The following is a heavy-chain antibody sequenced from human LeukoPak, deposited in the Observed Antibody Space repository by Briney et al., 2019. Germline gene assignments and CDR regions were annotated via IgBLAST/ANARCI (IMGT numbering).Heavy chain of an antibody. D-gene: IGHD6-13*01. J-gene: IGHJ4*02. Sequence: PGGSLRLSCAASGFTFSSYEMNWVRQAPGKGLEWVAVIWYDGRNKNYADSVKGRFTISRDNSKNTLYLQMSSLRADDTAVYYCVGFRATAGLYWGQGTLVTVSS. CDR1: GFTFSSYE. V-gene: IGHV3-33*08. CDR3: VGFRATAGLY. CDR2: IWYDGRNK.